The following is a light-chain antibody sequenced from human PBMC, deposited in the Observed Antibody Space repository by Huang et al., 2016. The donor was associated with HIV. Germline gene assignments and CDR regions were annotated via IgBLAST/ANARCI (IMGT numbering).Light chain of an antibody. CDR1: QSGNRY. CDR3: QQRSNWPPIT. Sequence: EIVLTQSPTTLSLSPGERATLSCRASQSGNRYLAWYQQKPGQAPRLLSDDASNRATGIPARFSGSGSGTDFTLTISSLEPEDFAVYYCQQRSNWPPITCGQGTRLEIK. CDR2: DAS. J-gene: IGKJ5*01. V-gene: IGKV3-11*01.